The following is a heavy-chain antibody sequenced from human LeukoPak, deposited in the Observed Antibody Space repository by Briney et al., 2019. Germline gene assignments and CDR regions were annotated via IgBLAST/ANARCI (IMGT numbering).Heavy chain of an antibody. J-gene: IGHJ4*02. Sequence: TSETLSLTCTVSGDSISTSRYSWGWVRQPPGKGLEWIGNIYYSGSTYYNPSLESRVTISVDPSTNRFSLQLTSVTAADTAVYYCARHPIVGATRPLYYFDYWGQGNLVTVSS. CDR3: ARHPIVGATRPLYYFDY. CDR1: GDSISTSRYS. D-gene: IGHD1-26*01. CDR2: IYYSGST. V-gene: IGHV4-39*01.